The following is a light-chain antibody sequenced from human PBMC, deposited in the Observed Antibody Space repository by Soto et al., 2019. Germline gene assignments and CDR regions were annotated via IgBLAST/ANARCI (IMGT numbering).Light chain of an antibody. Sequence: SYELTQPSSVSVSPGQTARITCSGDVLAKKYAGWFEQKPRQAPVLVIYKDSERPSGIPERFSGSSSGTTVTLTISGAQVEDEADYYCYSAADNNLGVFGGGTKVTVL. CDR3: YSAADNNLGV. V-gene: IGLV3-27*01. J-gene: IGLJ2*01. CDR2: KDS. CDR1: VLAKKY.